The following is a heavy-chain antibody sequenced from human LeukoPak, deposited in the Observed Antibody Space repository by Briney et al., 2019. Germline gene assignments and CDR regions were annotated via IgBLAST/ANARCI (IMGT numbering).Heavy chain of an antibody. CDR2: IHPDDSDT. CDR3: ARRNGDGPFLYYGMDV. J-gene: IGHJ6*02. CDR1: GYSFTNYW. V-gene: IGHV5-51*01. Sequence: GESLKISCKGSGYSFTNYWIAWVRQMPGKGLEWMGIIHPDDSDTRYSPSSQGQVTISADKSISTAYLQVSSLKASDTATYYCARRNGDGPFLYYGMDVWGQGTTVTVSS. D-gene: IGHD2-8*01.